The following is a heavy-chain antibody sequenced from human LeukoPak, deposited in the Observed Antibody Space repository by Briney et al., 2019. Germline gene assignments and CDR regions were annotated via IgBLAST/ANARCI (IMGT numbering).Heavy chain of an antibody. J-gene: IGHJ4*02. V-gene: IGHV1-2*02. CDR1: GYTFTGYY. CDR2: INPNSGGT. CDR3: ARDPEYYDFWSGYPTTLFDY. Sequence: ASVKVSCKASGYTFTGYYMHWVRQAPGQGLEWMGWINPNSGGTNYAQKFQGRVTMTRDTSISTAYMELRSLRSDDTAVYYCARDPEYYDFWSGYPTTLFDYWGQGTLVTVSS. D-gene: IGHD3-3*01.